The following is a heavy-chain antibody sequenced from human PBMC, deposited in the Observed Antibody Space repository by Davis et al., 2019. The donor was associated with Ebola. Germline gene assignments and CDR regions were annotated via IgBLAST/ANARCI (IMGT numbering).Heavy chain of an antibody. Sequence: MPSETLSLTCTVSGGSITSGDYYWSWVRQPPGKGLEWIGYIYYNGNTFYNPSLKSRLTISLDTSKNQFSLKLSSVTAADTAVYYCARGLLWFGELSLYYFDYWGQGTLVTVSS. CDR1: GGSITSGDYY. V-gene: IGHV4-30-4*01. CDR3: ARGLLWFGELSLYYFDY. J-gene: IGHJ4*02. D-gene: IGHD3-10*01. CDR2: IYYNGNT.